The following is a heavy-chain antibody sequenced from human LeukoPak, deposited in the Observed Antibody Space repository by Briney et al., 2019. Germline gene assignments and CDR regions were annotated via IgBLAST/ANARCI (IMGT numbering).Heavy chain of an antibody. V-gene: IGHV3-7*01. CDR1: GFTFSSYW. Sequence: PGGSLRLSCAASGFTFSSYWMSWVRQAPGKGLEWVANIKQDGSDKYYVDSVKGRFTISRDNAKNSLYLQMNSLGAEDTAVYYCARGELYCGGDCYSYWGQGTLVTVSS. D-gene: IGHD2-21*02. CDR2: IKQDGSDK. CDR3: ARGELYCGGDCYSY. J-gene: IGHJ4*02.